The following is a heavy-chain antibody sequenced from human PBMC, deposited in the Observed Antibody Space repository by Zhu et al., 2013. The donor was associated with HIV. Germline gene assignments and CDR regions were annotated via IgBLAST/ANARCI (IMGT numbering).Heavy chain of an antibody. V-gene: IGHV1-18*01. CDR1: GYTFSNYG. CDR2: INAYNGNT. D-gene: IGHD6-25*01. CDR3: ARDRGYSESSDWYFDX. J-gene: IGHJ2*01. Sequence: QVQLVQSGDEVKKPGASVKVSCKASGYTFSNYGISWVRQAPGQGLEWMGWINAYNGNTNYAQKIQGRVTMTTDTSTSVAYMELRSLRSDDTAVYYCARDRGYSESSDWYFDXWGRGTVVTVSS.